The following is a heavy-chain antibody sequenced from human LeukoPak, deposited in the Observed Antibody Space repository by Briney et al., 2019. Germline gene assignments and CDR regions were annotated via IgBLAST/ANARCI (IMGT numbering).Heavy chain of an antibody. V-gene: IGHV4-39*01. CDR3: ARLGGPIH. CDR1: GGSISSSSYY. CDR2: IYYSGST. J-gene: IGHJ4*02. D-gene: IGHD3-16*01. Sequence: KPSVTLSLTCTVSGGSISSSSYYWGWIRQPPGKGLELIGSIYYSGSTNYNPSLKSRVTISLDTSKNQFSLKMTSVTAADTAVYYCARLGGPIHWGQGTLVTVSS.